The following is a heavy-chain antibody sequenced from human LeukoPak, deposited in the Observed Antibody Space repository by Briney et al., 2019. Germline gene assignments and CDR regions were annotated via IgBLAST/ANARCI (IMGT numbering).Heavy chain of an antibody. CDR1: GYYFNTNW. CDR3: ARRPGRAFDI. D-gene: IGHD1-14*01. Sequence: GESLKISGKGSGYYFNTNWIGWVRQMPGKGLEWMGIIFPSDSDTIYSPPFQGQVTISVDKSINTAYLQWSSLKASDTAIYYCARRPGRAFDIWGQGTTVTVSS. V-gene: IGHV5-51*01. CDR2: IFPSDSDT. J-gene: IGHJ3*02.